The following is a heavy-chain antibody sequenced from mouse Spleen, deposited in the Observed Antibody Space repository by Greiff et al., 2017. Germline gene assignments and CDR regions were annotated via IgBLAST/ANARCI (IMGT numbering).Heavy chain of an antibody. Sequence: VQLQQSGAELVRPGASVKLSCTASGFNIKDDYMHWVKQRPEQGLEWIGWIDPENGDTEYASKFQGKATITADTSSNTAYLQLSSLTSEDTAVYYCTTWDGSYWGQGTSVTVSS. D-gene: IGHD2-3*01. J-gene: IGHJ4*01. V-gene: IGHV14-4*01. CDR3: TTWDGSY. CDR2: IDPENGDT. CDR1: GFNIKDDY.